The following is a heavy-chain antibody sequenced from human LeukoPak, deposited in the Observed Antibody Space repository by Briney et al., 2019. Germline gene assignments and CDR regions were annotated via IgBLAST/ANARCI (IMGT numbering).Heavy chain of an antibody. V-gene: IGHV5-51*01. Sequence: GESLQISCKGSGSSFNTYWIAWVRQLPGKGLEWMGVIYPGDSDTRYSPSFQGQVTMSADKSISTAYLQWGSLKASDTAMYYCATDRYCSGGSCSFDYWGQGTLVTVSS. CDR2: IYPGDSDT. CDR3: ATDRYCSGGSCSFDY. CDR1: GSSFNTYW. J-gene: IGHJ4*02. D-gene: IGHD2-15*01.